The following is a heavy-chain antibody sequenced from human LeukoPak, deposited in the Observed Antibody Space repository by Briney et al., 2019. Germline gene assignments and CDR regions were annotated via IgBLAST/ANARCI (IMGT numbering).Heavy chain of an antibody. CDR1: GFTFTKYW. CDR3: AREVWGPEY. D-gene: IGHD1-14*01. V-gene: IGHV3-7*01. Sequence: QPGGSLRLSCAASGFTFTKYWMTWVRQAPGKGLEWVGNIKQDGGDKNYMDSVKGRFTISRDNTKNSVYLQMSSLRAEDTAVYYCAREVWGPEYWGQGTLVTISS. J-gene: IGHJ4*02. CDR2: IKQDGGDK.